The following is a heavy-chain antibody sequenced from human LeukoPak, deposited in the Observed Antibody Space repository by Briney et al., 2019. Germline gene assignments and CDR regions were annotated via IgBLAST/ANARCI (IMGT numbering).Heavy chain of an antibody. CDR1: GYTFTIYD. V-gene: IGHV1-8*01. D-gene: IGHD5-18*01. CDR3: ACYGYSYGYYYGMDV. J-gene: IGHJ6*02. Sequence: GASVKVSCKASGYTFTIYDINWVRQATGQGLECMGWMNPNSGNTGYTQKFQGRVTMTRNTSISTAYMELSSLRSEDTAVYYCACYGYSYGYYYGMDVWGQGTTVTVSS. CDR2: MNPNSGNT.